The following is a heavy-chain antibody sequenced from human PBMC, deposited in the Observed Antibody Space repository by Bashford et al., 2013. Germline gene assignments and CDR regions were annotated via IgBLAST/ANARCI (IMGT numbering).Heavy chain of an antibody. D-gene: IGHD6-19*01. Sequence: SETLSLTCTVSGGSISSGDYYWSWIRQPPGKGLEWIGYIYYSGSTYYNPSLKSRVTISVDTSKNQFSLKLSSVTAADTAVYYCAGWYSSGSSGYFDLWGRGTLVTVSS. J-gene: IGHJ2*01. CDR3: AGWYSSGSSGYFDL. CDR1: GGSISSGDYY. V-gene: IGHV4-30-4*01. CDR2: IYYSGST.